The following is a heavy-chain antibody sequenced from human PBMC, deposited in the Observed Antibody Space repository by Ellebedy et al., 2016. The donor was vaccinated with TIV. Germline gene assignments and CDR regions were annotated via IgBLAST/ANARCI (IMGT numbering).Heavy chain of an antibody. V-gene: IGHV3-21*01. CDR3: ARPAAAYSSSWYDFDC. CDR1: GFTFSGFT. Sequence: GESLKISCAASGFTFSGFTMNWVRQAPGKGLEWVYSISSSGTYIHNAASVKGRFIISRDNAKNSLYLQMNSLRVEDTAIYYCARPAAAYSSSWYDFDCWGQGTLVTVSS. D-gene: IGHD6-13*01. CDR2: ISSSGTYI. J-gene: IGHJ4*02.